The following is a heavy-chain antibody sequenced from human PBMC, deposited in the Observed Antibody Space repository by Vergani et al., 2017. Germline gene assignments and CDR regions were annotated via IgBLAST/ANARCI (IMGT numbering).Heavy chain of an antibody. CDR2: ISSSGSTI. V-gene: IGHV3-11*01. D-gene: IGHD1-26*01. Sequence: VQLVESGGDLVQPGGSLRLSCAASGFTFSDYYMSWIRQAPGKGLEWVSYISSSGSTIYYADSVKGRFTISRDNAKNSLYLQMNSLRAEDTAVYYCAREAPAVVVGAKDWFDPWGQGTLVTVSS. J-gene: IGHJ5*02. CDR3: AREAPAVVVGAKDWFDP. CDR1: GFTFSDYY.